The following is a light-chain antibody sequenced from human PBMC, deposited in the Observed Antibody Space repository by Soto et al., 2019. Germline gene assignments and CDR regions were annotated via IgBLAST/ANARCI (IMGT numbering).Light chain of an antibody. CDR2: DAS. CDR3: QQRSDWPS. Sequence: EVVLTQSPATLSLSPGDRAILSCRASQTIGNYLAWYQHKLGQAPRLLIYDASNRATGIPARFSGSGSGTDFTLTISSLEPEDFAVYSCQQRSDWPSFGQGTKLEIK. CDR1: QTIGNY. V-gene: IGKV3-11*01. J-gene: IGKJ2*01.